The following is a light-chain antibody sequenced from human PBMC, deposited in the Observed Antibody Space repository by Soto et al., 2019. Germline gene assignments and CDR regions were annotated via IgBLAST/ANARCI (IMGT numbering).Light chain of an antibody. Sequence: DIVMNQSPDSLAVSLGERATINCKSSQSVLYSSNNKNYLAWYQQRPGQPPKLLIYWASTRESGVPDRFSGSGSVTDFTLTITSLQAEDVAVYYCQQYESTPPTFGQGTKLEIK. CDR3: QQYESTPPT. V-gene: IGKV4-1*01. CDR1: QSVLYSSNNKNY. CDR2: WAS. J-gene: IGKJ2*01.